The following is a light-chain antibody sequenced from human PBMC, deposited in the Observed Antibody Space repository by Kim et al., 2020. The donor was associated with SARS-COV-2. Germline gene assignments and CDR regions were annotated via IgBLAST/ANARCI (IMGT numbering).Light chain of an antibody. V-gene: IGLV2-14*03. CDR3: SSYTSTSTYVV. Sequence: QSVLTQPASVSGSPGQSSTISCTGTNSDVGAYNYVSWYQQQTGKAPKLIIYDVTERPSGVSYRFSGSKSGNTASLIISGLQAEDEADYFCSSYTSTSTYVVFGGGTQLTVL. CDR1: NSDVGAYNY. CDR2: DVT. J-gene: IGLJ2*01.